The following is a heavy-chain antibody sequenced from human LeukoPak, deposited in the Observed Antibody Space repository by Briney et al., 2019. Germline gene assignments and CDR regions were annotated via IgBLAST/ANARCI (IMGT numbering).Heavy chain of an antibody. CDR1: GFNVSTNY. Sequence: PGGSLRLSCVASGFNVSTNYMSWVRQAPGKGLEWDSVIYSGDDTYNADSVEGRFTISRDNSKNMVHLQMNSLRVEDTAVYYCARDWGSSGWFDPWGQGTLVTVSS. CDR2: IYSGDDT. V-gene: IGHV3-53*01. D-gene: IGHD6-19*01. CDR3: ARDWGSSGWFDP. J-gene: IGHJ5*02.